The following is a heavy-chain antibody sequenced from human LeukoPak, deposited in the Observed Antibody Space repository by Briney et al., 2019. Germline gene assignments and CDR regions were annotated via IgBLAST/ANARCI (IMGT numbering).Heavy chain of an antibody. V-gene: IGHV3-21*01. CDR2: ISSSSSYI. CDR3: ARHYSSGWDLDY. D-gene: IGHD6-19*01. J-gene: IGHJ4*02. CDR1: GFTFSSYS. Sequence: GGSLRLSCAASGFTFSSYSMNWVRQAPGKGLEWVSSISSSSSYIYYADSVKGRFTISRDNAKNSLYLQMNSLRAEDTAVYYCARHYSSGWDLDYWGQGTLVTVSS.